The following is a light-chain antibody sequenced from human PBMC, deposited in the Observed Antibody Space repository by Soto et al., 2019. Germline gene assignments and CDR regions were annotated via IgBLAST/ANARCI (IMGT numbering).Light chain of an antibody. J-gene: IGLJ2*01. CDR1: SSDVGSYNL. Sequence: QSALTQPASVSGSPGQSITISCTGTSSDVGSYNLVSWYQQHPGKAPKLMIYEGSKRPSGVSNRFSGSKSGNTASLTTSGLQAEDEADYYCCSFAGLNTLLFGGGTKLTVL. CDR3: CSFAGLNTLL. V-gene: IGLV2-23*01. CDR2: EGS.